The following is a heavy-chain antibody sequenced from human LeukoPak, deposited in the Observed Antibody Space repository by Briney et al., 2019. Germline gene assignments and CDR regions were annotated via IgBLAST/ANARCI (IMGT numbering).Heavy chain of an antibody. CDR2: IYYSGST. CDR1: GGPISNYF. V-gene: IGHV4-59*01. Sequence: SETLSLTCTVSGGPISNYFWSWVRQPPGKGLEWVGYIYYSGSTNYNPSLKSRVTISVDTSKSQFSLKLNSVTAADTAVYYCARVGGGNYYYYGMDVWGQGTTVTVSS. D-gene: IGHD2-15*01. J-gene: IGHJ6*02. CDR3: ARVGGGNYYYYGMDV.